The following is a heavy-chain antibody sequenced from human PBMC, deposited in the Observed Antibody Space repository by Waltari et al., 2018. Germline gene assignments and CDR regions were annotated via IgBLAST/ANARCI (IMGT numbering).Heavy chain of an antibody. CDR1: GSTLTELS. J-gene: IGHJ4*02. V-gene: IGHV1-24*01. CDR2: FDPEESET. D-gene: IGHD3-3*01. Sequence: QVHLVLSGAEVKKPGASVKVSCKISGSTLTELSMHWVRQAPGKGLEWMGGFDPEESETIYAQKFQGRVTMTEDTSTDTAYMELSSLRSEDTAVYFCATLRSFWSAFFDYWGQGTLVTVSS. CDR3: ATLRSFWSAFFDY.